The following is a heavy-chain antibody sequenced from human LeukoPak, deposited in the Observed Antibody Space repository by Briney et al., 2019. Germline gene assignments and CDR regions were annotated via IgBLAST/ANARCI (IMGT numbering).Heavy chain of an antibody. Sequence: SVKVSCKASGGTFSSYAISWVRQAPGQGLEWMGGIIPIFGTANYAQKFQGRVTITADESTSTAYVELSSLRSEDTAVYYCARAKDIVVVPAAFDYWGQGTLVTVSS. J-gene: IGHJ4*02. V-gene: IGHV1-69*13. CDR2: IIPIFGTA. D-gene: IGHD2-2*01. CDR1: GGTFSSYA. CDR3: ARAKDIVVVPAAFDY.